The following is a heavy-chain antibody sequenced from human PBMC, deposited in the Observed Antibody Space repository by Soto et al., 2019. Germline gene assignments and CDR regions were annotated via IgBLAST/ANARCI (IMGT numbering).Heavy chain of an antibody. CDR1: GFTFGGYT. CDR3: ARHGKPVVGEWHFTF. J-gene: IGHJ4*02. V-gene: IGHV3-21*01. Sequence: EVQLVESGGGLVKPAGSLRLSCAASGFTFGGYTMNWVRQAPGKGLEWVSSISGSSGFIYYTESVKGRFTISRDNARNVLYLQMNSLSAEDTAVYYCARHGKPVVGEWHFTFWGQGALVTVSS. CDR2: ISGSSGFI. D-gene: IGHD3-10*01.